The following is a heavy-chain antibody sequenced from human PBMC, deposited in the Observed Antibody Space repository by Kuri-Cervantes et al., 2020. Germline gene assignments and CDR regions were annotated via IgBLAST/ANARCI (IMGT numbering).Heavy chain of an antibody. D-gene: IGHD6-13*01. CDR2: INPNSGGT. V-gene: IGHV1-2*04. Sequence: ASVKVSCKASGYTFTGYYMHWVRQAPGQGLEWMGWINPNSGGTNYAQKFQGWVTMTRDTSISTVYMELSSLRSEDTAVYYCARDPGIAAAGTDDYWGQGTLVTVSS. CDR1: GYTFTGYY. J-gene: IGHJ4*02. CDR3: ARDPGIAAAGTDDY.